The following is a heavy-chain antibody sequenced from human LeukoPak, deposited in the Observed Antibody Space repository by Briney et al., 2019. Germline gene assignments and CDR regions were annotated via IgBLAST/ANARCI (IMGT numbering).Heavy chain of an antibody. V-gene: IGHV1-2*02. Sequence: ASVKVSCKASGYIFSGYYMHWVRQAPGQGLEWMGWINPNSGRTNYAQKFQGRVTMTSDTSISTAYMELGRLRSDDTAVYYCASSSLLVSFGEDYMDVWGKGTTVTISS. J-gene: IGHJ6*03. CDR1: GYIFSGYY. CDR2: INPNSGRT. CDR3: ASSSLLVSFGEDYMDV. D-gene: IGHD3-10*01.